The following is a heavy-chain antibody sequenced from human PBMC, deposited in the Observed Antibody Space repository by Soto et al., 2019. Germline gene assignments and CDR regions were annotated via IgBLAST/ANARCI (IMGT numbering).Heavy chain of an antibody. J-gene: IGHJ4*02. CDR2: IRSKANSYAT. V-gene: IGHV3-73*01. D-gene: IGHD6-13*01. Sequence: EVQLVESGGGLVQPGGSLKLSCAASGFTFSGSAMHWVRQASGKGLEWVGRIRSKANSYATAYAASVKGRFTISRDDSKNPAYLQMNSLKTEDTAVYYCTRRIAAADYWGQGTLVTVSS. CDR1: GFTFSGSA. CDR3: TRRIAAADY.